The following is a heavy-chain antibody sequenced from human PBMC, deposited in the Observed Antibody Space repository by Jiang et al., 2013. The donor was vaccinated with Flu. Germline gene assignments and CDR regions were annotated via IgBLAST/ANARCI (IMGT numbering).Heavy chain of an antibody. Sequence: GSGLVKPSETLSLTCTVSGGSISSYYWSWIRQPPGKGLEWIGYIYYSGSTNYNPSLKSRVTISVDTSKNQFSLKLSSVTAADTAVYYCARSPTMVYWYFDLWGRGTLVTVSS. CDR3: ARSPTMVYWYFDL. CDR2: IYYSGST. V-gene: IGHV4-59*01. D-gene: IGHD3-10*01. J-gene: IGHJ2*01. CDR1: GGSISSYY.